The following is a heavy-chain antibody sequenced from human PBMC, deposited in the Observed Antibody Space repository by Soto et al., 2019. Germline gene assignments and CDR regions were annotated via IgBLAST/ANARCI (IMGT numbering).Heavy chain of an antibody. D-gene: IGHD2-15*01. CDR1: GGSISSGGYY. V-gene: IGHV4-31*03. CDR2: IYYSGST. J-gene: IGHJ6*02. CDR3: ARDPKDHYYYYGMDV. Sequence: SETLSLTCTVSGGSISSGGYYWSWIRQHPGKGLEWIGYIYYSGSTYYNPSLKSRVTISVDTSKNQFSLKLSSVTAADTAVYYCARDPKDHYYYYGMDVWGQGTTVTVSS.